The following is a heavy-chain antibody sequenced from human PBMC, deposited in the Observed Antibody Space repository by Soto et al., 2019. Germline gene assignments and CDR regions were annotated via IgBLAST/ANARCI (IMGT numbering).Heavy chain of an antibody. CDR1: GYTFTTNW. J-gene: IGHJ4*02. CDR3: ARPGLGGGNDY. Sequence: EVQLVQSGAEVKKPEESLKISCKCSGYTFTTNWIGLVRQLPGKGLEWMGIIYPSDSDTRYSPSFQGQVTISAYKSISTAYLQWSSLKASDTAMYYCARPGLGGGNDYWGQGTLVTVSS. V-gene: IGHV5-51*03. CDR2: IYPSDSDT. D-gene: IGHD2-15*01.